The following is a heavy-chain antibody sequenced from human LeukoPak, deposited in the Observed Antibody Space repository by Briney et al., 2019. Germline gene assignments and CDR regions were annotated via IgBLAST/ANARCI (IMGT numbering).Heavy chain of an antibody. CDR2: INPNSGGT. J-gene: IGHJ4*02. CDR1: GYTFTDYY. Sequence: ASVKVSCKASGYTFTDYYMHWVRQAPGQGLEWMGWINPNSGGTKYAQKFQGRVTMTRDMSTSTVYMELSSLRSEDTAVYYCARAPDYYDSRAPLGYWGQGTLVTVSS. V-gene: IGHV1-2*02. D-gene: IGHD3-22*01. CDR3: ARAPDYYDSRAPLGY.